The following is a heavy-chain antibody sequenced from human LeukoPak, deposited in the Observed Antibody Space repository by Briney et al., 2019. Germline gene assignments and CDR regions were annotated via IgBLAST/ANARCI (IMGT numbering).Heavy chain of an antibody. CDR3: AKDLTYDILTGRLDY. J-gene: IGHJ4*02. Sequence: PGGSLRLSCAASGFTFSDYYMSWIRQAPGKGLEWVSYISSSGSTFYYADSVKGRFTISRDNAKNSLFLQMNSLRAEDTAVYYCAKDLTYDILTGRLDYWGQGTLVTVSS. CDR2: ISSSGSTF. CDR1: GFTFSDYY. V-gene: IGHV3-11*01. D-gene: IGHD3-9*01.